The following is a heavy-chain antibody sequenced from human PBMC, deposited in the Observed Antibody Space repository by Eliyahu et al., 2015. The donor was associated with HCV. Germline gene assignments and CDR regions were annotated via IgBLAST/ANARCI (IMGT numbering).Heavy chain of an antibody. CDR3: ARARNLRGTSSGWLLYYYGMDV. V-gene: IGHV3-21*01. J-gene: IGHJ6*02. D-gene: IGHD6-19*01. Sequence: EVQLVESGGGLVKPGGSLRLSCAASGFTFSSYSMNWVRQAPGKGLEWVSSISSSSSYIXYADSVKGRFTISRDNXKNSLYLQMNSLRAEDTAVYYCARARNLRGTSSGWLLYYYGMDVWGQGTTVTVSS. CDR2: ISSSSSYI. CDR1: GFTFSSYS.